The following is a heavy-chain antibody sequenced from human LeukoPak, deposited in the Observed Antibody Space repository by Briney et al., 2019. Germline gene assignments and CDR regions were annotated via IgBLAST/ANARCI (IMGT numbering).Heavy chain of an antibody. D-gene: IGHD3-3*01. J-gene: IGHJ5*02. CDR1: GGTFSSYA. CDR2: IIPIFGTA. CDR3: ARDLGTRPIFGNWFDP. Sequence: SVKVSCKASGGTFSSYAISWVRQAPGQGLEWMGGIIPIFGTANYAQKFQGRVTITADESTSTAYMELSSLRSEDTAVYYCARDLGTRPIFGNWFDPWGQGTLVTVSS. V-gene: IGHV1-69*13.